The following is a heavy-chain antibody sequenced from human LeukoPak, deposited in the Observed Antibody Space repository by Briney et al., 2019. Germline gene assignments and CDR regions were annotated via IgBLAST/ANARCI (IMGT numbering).Heavy chain of an antibody. CDR2: ISSSGSTI. D-gene: IGHD3-9*01. CDR3: ARDQYYDILTGPLSGNYYYGMDV. CDR1: GFTFSSYE. Sequence: GGSLRLSCAASGFTFSSYEMNWVRQAPGKGLEWVSYISSSGSTIYYADSVKGRFTISRDNAKNSLYLQMNSLRAEDTAVYYCARDQYYDILTGPLSGNYYYGMDVWGKGTTVTVSS. J-gene: IGHJ6*04. V-gene: IGHV3-48*03.